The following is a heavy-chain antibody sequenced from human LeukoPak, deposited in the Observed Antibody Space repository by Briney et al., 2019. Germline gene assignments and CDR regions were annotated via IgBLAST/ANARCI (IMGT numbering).Heavy chain of an antibody. D-gene: IGHD2-15*01. CDR3: ARDCSGGSCYGAFDI. J-gene: IGHJ3*02. CDR1: GASIRSGDYY. CDR2: IYDSGST. V-gene: IGHV4-30-4*01. Sequence: SQTLSLTCTVSGASIRSGDYYWSWIRQPPGKGLEWIGYIYDSGSTYYNPSLKSRITMSVDTSENRFSLKLSSVTATDTAVYYCARDCSGGSCYGAFDIWGQGTMVTVSS.